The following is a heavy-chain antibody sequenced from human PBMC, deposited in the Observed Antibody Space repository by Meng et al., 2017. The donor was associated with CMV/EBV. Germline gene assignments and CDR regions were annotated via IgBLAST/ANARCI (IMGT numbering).Heavy chain of an antibody. V-gene: IGHV4-34*02. CDR3: ASRITIFGVVTAFDP. Sequence: GQLRQWGAGLSKPSETLSLTCAGYGGSFSGYYWSWIRQPPGKGLEWIGRIYYSGSTYYNPSLKSRVTISVVTSKTQFSLKLSSVTAADTAVYYCASRITIFGVVTAFDPWGQGTLVTVSS. J-gene: IGHJ5*02. CDR2: IYYSGST. D-gene: IGHD3-3*01. CDR1: GGSFSGYY.